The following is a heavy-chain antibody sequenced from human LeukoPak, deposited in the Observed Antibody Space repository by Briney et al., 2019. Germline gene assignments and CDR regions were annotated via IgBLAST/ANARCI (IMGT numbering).Heavy chain of an antibody. CDR2: INPNSGGT. Sequence: ASVKVSCKASGYTFTGYYMHWVRQAPGQGLEWMGWINPNSGGTNYAQKFQGRVTMTRDTSISTAYMELSRLRSDDAAVYYCATDVTGTAPYDFWGQGTLVTVS. V-gene: IGHV1-2*02. D-gene: IGHD1-1*01. CDR1: GYTFTGYY. CDR3: ATDVTGTAPYDF. J-gene: IGHJ4*02.